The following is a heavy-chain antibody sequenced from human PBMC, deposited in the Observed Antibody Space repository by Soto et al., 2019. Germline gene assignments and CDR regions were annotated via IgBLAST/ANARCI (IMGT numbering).Heavy chain of an antibody. J-gene: IGHJ3*02. D-gene: IGHD2-15*01. CDR3: TTEATVVTRI. Sequence: GESLKISCAASGFTFSNAWMNWVRQAPGKGLEWVGRIKSKTDGGTTDYATPVKGRFTISRDDSKNKQYLQMNSLKTKDTAVYYCTTEATVVTRIWGQGTMVTVSS. CDR1: GFTFSNAW. CDR2: IKSKTDGGTT. V-gene: IGHV3-15*07.